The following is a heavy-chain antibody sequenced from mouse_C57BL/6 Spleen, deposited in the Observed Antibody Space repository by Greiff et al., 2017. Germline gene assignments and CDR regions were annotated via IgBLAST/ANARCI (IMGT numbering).Heavy chain of an antibody. CDR2: IYPGDGDT. Sequence: QVQLQPSGPELVKPGASVKISCKASGYAFSSSWMNWVKQRPGKGLEWIGRIYPGDGDTNYNGKFKGKATLTADKSSSTAYMQLSSLTSEDSAVYFCARETLFDYWGQGTTLTVSS. CDR1: GYAFSSSW. V-gene: IGHV1-82*01. J-gene: IGHJ2*01. CDR3: ARETLFDY.